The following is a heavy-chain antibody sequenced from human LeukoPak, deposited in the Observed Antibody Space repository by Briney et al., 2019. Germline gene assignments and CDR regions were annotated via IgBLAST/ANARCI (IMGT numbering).Heavy chain of an antibody. J-gene: IGHJ4*02. CDR2: IYYSGST. CDR3: ARVVGATYYFDY. Sequence: SETLSLTCTVSGGSISSYYWSWIRQPPGKGLEWIGYIYYSGSTNYNPSLKSRVTISVDTSKNQFSLKLSSVTAADTAVYYCARVVGATYYFDYWGQGTLVTVSS. D-gene: IGHD1-26*01. V-gene: IGHV4-59*01. CDR1: GGSISSYY.